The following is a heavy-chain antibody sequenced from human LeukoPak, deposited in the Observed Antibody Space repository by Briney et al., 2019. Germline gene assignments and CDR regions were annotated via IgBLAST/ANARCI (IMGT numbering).Heavy chain of an antibody. Sequence: PGGSLRLSCAATGFTLSSQAMSWVRQIPGKGLEWVSLISFSGDNSYYADSVKGRFTISRDNSKDTLSLQMNSLRVEDTAIYYCAKDIQLSTWGLGTMVTVSS. CDR1: GFTLSSQA. V-gene: IGHV3-23*01. CDR3: AKDIQLST. J-gene: IGHJ3*01. D-gene: IGHD5-24*01. CDR2: ISFSGDNS.